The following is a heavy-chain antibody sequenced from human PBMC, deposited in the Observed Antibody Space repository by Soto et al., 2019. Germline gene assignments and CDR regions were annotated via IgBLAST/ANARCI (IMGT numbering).Heavy chain of an antibody. CDR3: ARSILDTTKNYFDY. CDR2: INPRDGST. CDR1: GYTFSTYY. Sequence: ASVKVSCKASGYTFSTYYLHWVRQAPGQGLEWMGIINPRDGSTVYAQKFQGRVTMTRDTSTTTIYMDLSGLSSEDTAVYFCARSILDTTKNYFDYWGQGTLVTVS. J-gene: IGHJ4*02. V-gene: IGHV1-46*01. D-gene: IGHD3-3*01.